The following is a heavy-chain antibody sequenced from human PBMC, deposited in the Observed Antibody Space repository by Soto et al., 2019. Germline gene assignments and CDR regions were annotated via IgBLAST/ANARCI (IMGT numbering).Heavy chain of an antibody. J-gene: IGHJ4*02. CDR3: AILGTYYFDNSDNYFDF. V-gene: IGHV1-3*01. CDR1: GYTLTRYS. CDR2: INAGNGNA. D-gene: IGHD3-22*01. Sequence: ASVKVSCKASGYTLTRYSIHWVRQAPGQRLEWMGWINAGNGNAKFSQKFQGRVTITRDTSASTAYMELRGLRSEDTAVYYCAILGTYYFDNSDNYFDFWGQGTLVTVSS.